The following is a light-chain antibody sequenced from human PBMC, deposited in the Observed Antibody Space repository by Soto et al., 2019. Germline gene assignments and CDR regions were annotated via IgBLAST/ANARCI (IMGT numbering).Light chain of an antibody. Sequence: QSVLTQPPSASGTPGQRVTISCSGSSSNIGSSYVYWYQQLPGTAPKLLIYRNNQRPSGVPDRFSGSRSGTSTSLAISGVRSEDEASYYCAAWDDSLSGPVFGGGTKVTVL. CDR2: RNN. CDR3: AAWDDSLSGPV. J-gene: IGLJ2*01. V-gene: IGLV1-47*01. CDR1: SSNIGSSY.